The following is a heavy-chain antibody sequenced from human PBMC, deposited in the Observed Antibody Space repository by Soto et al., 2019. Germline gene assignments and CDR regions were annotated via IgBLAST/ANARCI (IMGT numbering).Heavy chain of an antibody. CDR3: ARVPDCSSSGCYSYFDI. J-gene: IGHJ4*02. CDR2: ISNDGSNT. D-gene: IGHD2-2*01. Sequence: SLRLSCAASGFTLSDYYMHWARQAPGKGLVWVSRISNDGSNTDYADSVKGRFTISRDNAKNTMHLQMNSLRAEDTAVYYCARVPDCSSSGCYSYFDIWGQGTLVTVSS. CDR1: GFTLSDYY. V-gene: IGHV3-74*01.